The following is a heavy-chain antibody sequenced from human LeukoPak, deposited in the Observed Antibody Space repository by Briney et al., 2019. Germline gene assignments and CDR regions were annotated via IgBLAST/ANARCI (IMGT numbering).Heavy chain of an antibody. CDR3: ARDSRLRYYYGMDV. Sequence: SETLSLTCTVSGGSISSGNYYWSWIRQPPGKGLEWIGYIYHSGSTYYNPSLKSRVTISVDRSKNQFSLKLSSVTAADTAVYYCARDSRLRYYYGMDVWGQGTTVTVSS. CDR1: GGSISSGNYY. CDR2: IYHSGST. V-gene: IGHV4-30-2*01. J-gene: IGHJ6*02.